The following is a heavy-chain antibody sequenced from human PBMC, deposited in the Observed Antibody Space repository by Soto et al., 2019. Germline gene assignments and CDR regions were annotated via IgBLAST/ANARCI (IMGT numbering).Heavy chain of an antibody. CDR1: GFTFSSHA. Sequence: GGSLRLSCAASGFTFSSHAMSWVSQAPGKGLEWVSAISGSGGSTYYADSVKGRFTISRDNSKNTLYLQMNSLRAEDTAVYYCAKDQNVLRFLEWLSAPHYFDYWGQGTLVTVSS. J-gene: IGHJ4*02. CDR3: AKDQNVLRFLEWLSAPHYFDY. CDR2: ISGSGGST. D-gene: IGHD3-3*01. V-gene: IGHV3-23*01.